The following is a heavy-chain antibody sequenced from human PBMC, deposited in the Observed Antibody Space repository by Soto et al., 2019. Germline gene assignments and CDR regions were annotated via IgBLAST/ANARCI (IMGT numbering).Heavy chain of an antibody. J-gene: IGHJ4*02. CDR3: ARGAVDYYGSGSYPDFDY. CDR1: GGSFSGYY. V-gene: IGHV4-34*01. Sequence: QVQLQQWGAGLLKPSETLSLTCAVYGGSFSGYYWSWIRQPPGKGLEWIGEINHSGSTNYNPSLKSRVTISVDTSKNHFSLKLSSVTAADTAVYYCARGAVDYYGSGSYPDFDYWGQGTLVTVSS. CDR2: INHSGST. D-gene: IGHD3-10*01.